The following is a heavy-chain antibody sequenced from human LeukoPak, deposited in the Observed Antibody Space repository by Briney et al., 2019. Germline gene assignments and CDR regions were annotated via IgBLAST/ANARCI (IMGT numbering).Heavy chain of an antibody. J-gene: IGHJ4*02. V-gene: IGHV3-33*01. CDR2: MWSEDNSQ. CDR1: GFAFNNYG. Sequence: GGSLRLSCAASGFAFNNYGMHWVRQAPGKGLEWVGVMWSEDNSQHYADSVKGRFTISRDNAKNTLYLQMNSLTAEDTAVYYCARDQPSSGWSFDYWGQGTLVTVSS. CDR3: ARDQPSSGWSFDY. D-gene: IGHD6-19*01.